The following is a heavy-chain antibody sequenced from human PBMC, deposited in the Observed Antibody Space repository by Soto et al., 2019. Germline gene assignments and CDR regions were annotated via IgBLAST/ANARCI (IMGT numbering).Heavy chain of an antibody. Sequence: SETLSLTCNVSGGSIYTYYWNWIRQSPGKVLEWIGYISDGGSTNYNPSLKSRVTISVDTSKNQVSLKLSSVTAADTAVYYCARGYGSGSYHIDYWGQGTLVTVSS. CDR2: ISDGGST. D-gene: IGHD3-10*01. J-gene: IGHJ4*02. V-gene: IGHV4-59*08. CDR1: GGSIYTYY. CDR3: ARGYGSGSYHIDY.